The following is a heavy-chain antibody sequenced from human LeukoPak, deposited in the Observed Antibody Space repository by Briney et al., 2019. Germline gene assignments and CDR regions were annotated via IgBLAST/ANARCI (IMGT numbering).Heavy chain of an antibody. J-gene: IGHJ4*02. V-gene: IGHV4-38-2*01. CDR1: GYSISSGYY. CDR2: IYHSGST. CDR3: ARKGPGGWYFDY. D-gene: IGHD6-19*01. Sequence: SETLSLTCAVSGYSISSGYYWGWIRQPPGKGLEWIGSIYHSGSTYYNPSLKSRVTISVDTSKNQFSLKLSSVTAADTAVYYCARKGPGGWYFDYWGQGTLVTVSS.